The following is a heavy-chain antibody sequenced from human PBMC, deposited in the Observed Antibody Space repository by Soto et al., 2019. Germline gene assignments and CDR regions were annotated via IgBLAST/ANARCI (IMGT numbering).Heavy chain of an antibody. CDR1: GYTFTSYA. CDR2: INAGNGNT. J-gene: IGHJ4*02. CDR3: ARDLCGSYAVDY. D-gene: IGHD1-26*01. Sequence: QVQLVQSGAEVKKPGASVKVSCKASGYTFTSYAMHWVRQAPGQRLEWMGWINAGNGNTKYSQKFQGRVTITRDTSASTAYMELSSLRSEDTAVYYCARDLCGSYAVDYWGQGTLVTVSS. V-gene: IGHV1-3*01.